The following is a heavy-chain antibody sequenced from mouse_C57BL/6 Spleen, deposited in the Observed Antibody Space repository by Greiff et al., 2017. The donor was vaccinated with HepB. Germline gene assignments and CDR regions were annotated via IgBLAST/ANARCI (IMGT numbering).Heavy chain of an antibody. Sequence: QVQLQQSGAELVRPGASVKLSCKASGYTFTDYYINWVKQRPGQGLEWIVRIFPGSGNTYYNEKFKGKATLTAETSSSTAYMQLSSLTSEDSAVYFCARGGVLYYFDYWGQGTTLTVSS. D-gene: IGHD2-14*01. V-gene: IGHV1-76*01. J-gene: IGHJ2*01. CDR1: GYTFTDYY. CDR2: IFPGSGNT. CDR3: ARGGVLYYFDY.